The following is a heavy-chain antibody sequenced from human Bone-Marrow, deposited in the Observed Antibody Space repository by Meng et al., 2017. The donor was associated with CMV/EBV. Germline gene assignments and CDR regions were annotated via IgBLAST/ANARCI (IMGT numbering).Heavy chain of an antibody. CDR2: ISAYNGNT. D-gene: IGHD6-13*01. CDR3: ARALIGGEAAGSRS. Sequence: ASVKVSCKASGYTFTNYGINWVRQAPGQGLEWMGWISAYNGNTDYAQKLQGRVTMTTDTSTSTAYMELRSLRSDDTAVYYCARALIGGEAAGSRSWGQGTLVTVSS. V-gene: IGHV1-18*01. CDR1: GYTFTNYG. J-gene: IGHJ5*02.